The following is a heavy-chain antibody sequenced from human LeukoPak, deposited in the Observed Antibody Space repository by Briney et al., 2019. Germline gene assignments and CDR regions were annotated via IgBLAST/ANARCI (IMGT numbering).Heavy chain of an antibody. CDR3: ARQRGYCSSISCYAWFDP. Sequence: SETLSLTCTVSGGSISNYYWSWIRQPPGKELEWIGYIYYSGSTNYNPSLKSRVTISVDTSKNQFSLKLSSVTAADTAVYYCARQRGYCSSISCYAWFDPWGQGTLVTVSS. CDR1: GGSISNYY. V-gene: IGHV4-59*08. D-gene: IGHD2-2*01. J-gene: IGHJ5*02. CDR2: IYYSGST.